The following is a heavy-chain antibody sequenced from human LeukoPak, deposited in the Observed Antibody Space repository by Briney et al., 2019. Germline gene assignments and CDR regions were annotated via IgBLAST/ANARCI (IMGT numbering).Heavy chain of an antibody. Sequence: SVKVSCQASGGTFSSYAISWVRQAPGQGLEWMERIIPIFGIANYAQKFQGRVTITADKSTSTAYIELSSLISEDTAVYYCSIGEMAIIDNYYYYGMDVWGQGTTVTVSS. D-gene: IGHD5-24*01. CDR1: GGTFSSYA. CDR2: IIPIFGIA. V-gene: IGHV1-69*04. J-gene: IGHJ6*02. CDR3: SIGEMAIIDNYYYYGMDV.